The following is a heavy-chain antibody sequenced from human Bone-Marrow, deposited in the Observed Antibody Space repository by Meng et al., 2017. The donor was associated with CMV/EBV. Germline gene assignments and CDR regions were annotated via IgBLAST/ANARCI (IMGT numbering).Heavy chain of an antibody. Sequence: QGQRQESGPGLVKPSQTLSLTCTVSGGSISSYYWSWIRQPAGKGLEWIGRIYTSGSTNYNPSLKSRVTMSVDTSKNQFSLKLSSVTAADTAVYYCARAMVRGVQRYFDYWGQGTLVTVSS. D-gene: IGHD3-10*01. V-gene: IGHV4-4*07. J-gene: IGHJ4*02. CDR1: GGSISSYY. CDR3: ARAMVRGVQRYFDY. CDR2: IYTSGST.